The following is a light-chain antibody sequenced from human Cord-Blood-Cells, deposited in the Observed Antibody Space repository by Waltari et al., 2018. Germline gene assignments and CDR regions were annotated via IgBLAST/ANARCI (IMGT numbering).Light chain of an antibody. CDR1: SSDVGGYNY. CDR3: CSYAGSYTYV. J-gene: IGLJ1*01. CDR2: DVS. Sequence: QSALTQPRSVSGSPGQSVTISCTGTSSDVGGYNYVPWYQQHPGKAPKLMIYDVSKRPSGVPDRFSGSKSGNTASLTISGLQAEDEADYYCCSYAGSYTYVFGTGTKV. V-gene: IGLV2-11*01.